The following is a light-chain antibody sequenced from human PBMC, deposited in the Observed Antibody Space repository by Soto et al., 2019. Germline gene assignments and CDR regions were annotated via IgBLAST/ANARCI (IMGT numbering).Light chain of an antibody. Sequence: EIEMTQSPSTLAASVGDRVTITCRASQSISSYLNWYQQKPGKAPKLLIYAASSLQSGVPSRFSGSGSGTEFTLTISSLQPDDFATYYCPHYKIYLDPFAQVTK. CDR3: PHYKIYLDP. CDR2: AAS. CDR1: QSISSY. J-gene: IGKJ1*01. V-gene: IGKV1-5*01.